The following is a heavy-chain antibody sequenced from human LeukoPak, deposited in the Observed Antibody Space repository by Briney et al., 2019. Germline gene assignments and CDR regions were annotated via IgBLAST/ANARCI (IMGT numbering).Heavy chain of an antibody. CDR3: ARCSTICYTGFCYYYYYYMDV. V-gene: IGHV1-8*01. D-gene: IGHD2-2*02. CDR2: MNPNSGNT. CDR1: GYTFTSYD. Sequence: ASVKVSCKASGYTFTSYDINWVRQATGQGLEWMGWMNPNSGNTGYAQKFQGRVTMTRNTSISTAYMELSSLRSEDTAVYYCARCSTICYTGFCYYYYYYMDVWGKGTTVTVSS. J-gene: IGHJ6*03.